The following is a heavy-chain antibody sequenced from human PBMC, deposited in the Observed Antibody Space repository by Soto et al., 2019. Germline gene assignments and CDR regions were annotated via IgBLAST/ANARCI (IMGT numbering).Heavy chain of an antibody. CDR1: GFTFSSYG. CDR2: ISYNGCNK. D-gene: IGHD3-3*01. CDR3: AKDVLRFLEWLAFYGMDV. Sequence: QVQLVESGGGVVQPGRSLRLSCAASGFTFSSYGMHWVRQAPGKGLEWVAVISYNGCNKYYADSVKGRFTISRDNSKNRLYLQMKRLRAEDTAVYYCAKDVLRFLEWLAFYGMDVWGQGTTVTVSS. V-gene: IGHV3-30*18. J-gene: IGHJ6*02.